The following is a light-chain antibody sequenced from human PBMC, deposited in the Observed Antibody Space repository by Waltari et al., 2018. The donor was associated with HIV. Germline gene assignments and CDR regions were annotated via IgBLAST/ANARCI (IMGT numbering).Light chain of an antibody. CDR2: WAS. J-gene: IGKJ1*01. CDR3: QQYNGTPWT. V-gene: IGKV4-1*01. Sequence: DIVLVQSPDSLAVSLGERASINCTSSRSVLYSSDNKNYLAWYQQKPGQPPKLLIYWASTRQSGVPERFSCSGSGTDFTLTINSLQAEDVAVYFCQQYNGTPWTFGQGTKVEI. CDR1: RSVLYSSDNKNY.